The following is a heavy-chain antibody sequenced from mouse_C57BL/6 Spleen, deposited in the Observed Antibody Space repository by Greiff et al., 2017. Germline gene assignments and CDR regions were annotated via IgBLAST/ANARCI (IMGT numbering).Heavy chain of an antibody. Sequence: VQLQQSGAELVRPGASVKLSCTASGFNIKDDYMHWVKQRPEQGLEWIGWIDPENGDTEYASKFQGKATITADTSSNTAYLQLSSLTSEDTAVYYCTTRGWDYWGQGTTRTVSS. CDR1: GFNIKDDY. V-gene: IGHV14-4*01. J-gene: IGHJ2*01. CDR2: IDPENGDT. D-gene: IGHD3-2*02. CDR3: TTRGWDY.